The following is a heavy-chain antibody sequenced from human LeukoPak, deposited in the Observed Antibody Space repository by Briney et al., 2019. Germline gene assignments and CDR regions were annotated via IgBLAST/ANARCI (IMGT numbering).Heavy chain of an antibody. CDR3: ACRGHYYDSSGYSGKRDY. V-gene: IGHV3-11*01. D-gene: IGHD3-22*01. CDR2: ISSSGSTI. J-gene: IGHJ4*02. CDR1: GFTFSDYY. Sequence: GGSLRLSCAASGFTFSDYYMSWIRQAPGKGLEWVSYISSSGSTIYYADSVKGRFTISRDNAKNSLYLQMNSLRAEDTAVYYCACRGHYYDSSGYSGKRDYWGQGTLVTVSS.